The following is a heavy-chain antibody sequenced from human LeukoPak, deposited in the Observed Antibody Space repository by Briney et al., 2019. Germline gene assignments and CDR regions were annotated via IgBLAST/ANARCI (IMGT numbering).Heavy chain of an antibody. CDR2: IYTSGST. Sequence: ASETLSLTCTVPGGSISSSYWSWIRQPAGKGLEWIGRIYTSGSTNYNPSLKSRVTMSVDTSKNQFSLKLSSVTAADTAVYYCARGTSSGVAPYYYYYYIDVWGKGTTVTVSS. CDR1: GGSISSSY. J-gene: IGHJ6*03. CDR3: ARGTSSGVAPYYYYYYIDV. D-gene: IGHD3-10*01. V-gene: IGHV4-4*07.